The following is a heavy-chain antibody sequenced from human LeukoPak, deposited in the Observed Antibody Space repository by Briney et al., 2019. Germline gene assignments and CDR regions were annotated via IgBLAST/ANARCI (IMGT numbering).Heavy chain of an antibody. V-gene: IGHV4-4*02. Sequence: SGTLSLTCAVSGGSISSSNWWSWVRQPPGKGPEWIGEIYHSGSTNYNPSLKSRVTISVDKSKNQFSLKLSSVTAADTAVYYCASRVCSGGSCHGLNWFDPWGQGTLVTVSS. J-gene: IGHJ5*02. CDR1: GGSISSSNW. D-gene: IGHD2-15*01. CDR2: IYHSGST. CDR3: ASRVCSGGSCHGLNWFDP.